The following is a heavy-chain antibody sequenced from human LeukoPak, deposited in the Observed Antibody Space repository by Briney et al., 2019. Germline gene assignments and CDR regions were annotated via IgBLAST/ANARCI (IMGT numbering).Heavy chain of an antibody. CDR2: IYYGGST. Sequence: PSETLSLTCTVSGGSISSYYWSWIRQPPGKGLEWIGYIYYGGSTNYNPSLKSRVTISVDTSKKQFSLKLSSVNAADTAVYYCARLSADDFWSGYYKGFDYWGQGTLVTVSS. V-gene: IGHV4-59*08. CDR1: GGSISSYY. J-gene: IGHJ4*02. CDR3: ARLSADDFWSGYYKGFDY. D-gene: IGHD3-3*01.